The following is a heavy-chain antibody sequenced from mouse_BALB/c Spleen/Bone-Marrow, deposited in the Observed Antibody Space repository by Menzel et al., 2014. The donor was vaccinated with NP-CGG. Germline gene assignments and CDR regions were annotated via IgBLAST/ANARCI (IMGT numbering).Heavy chain of an antibody. D-gene: IGHD2-3*01. J-gene: IGHJ3*01. Sequence: EVKLVESGGGLVQPGGSLKLSCAASGFDFSGFWMGWVRQAPGKGLEWIGEINPDSSTINYTPSLKARFIISRDNAKNTLYLQMSKVRSEDTAPYYCARLGYYGGFAYWGQGTLVTVSA. CDR3: ARLGYYGGFAY. CDR1: GFDFSGFW. CDR2: INPDSSTI. V-gene: IGHV4-1*02.